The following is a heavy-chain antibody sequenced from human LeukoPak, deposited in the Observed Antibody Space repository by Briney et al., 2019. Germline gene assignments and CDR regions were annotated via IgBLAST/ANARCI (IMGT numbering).Heavy chain of an antibody. V-gene: IGHV4-30-4*08. CDR1: ARSLSSGDYC. D-gene: IGHD2-2*02. CDR3: ARVVLAAIRGIDY. J-gene: IGHJ4*02. CDR2: IYYSGSI. Sequence: SETMSLTCTVSARSLSSGDYCWSWTRQPPGKGLDGFGHIYYSGSIHYNPSLKRRVTISVDTSKNQFSLKLSSVTAADTAVYYCARVVLAAIRGIDYWGQGTLVTVSS.